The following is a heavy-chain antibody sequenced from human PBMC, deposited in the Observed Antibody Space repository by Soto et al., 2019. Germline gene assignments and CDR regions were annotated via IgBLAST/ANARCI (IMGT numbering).Heavy chain of an antibody. CDR2: IYYSGST. CDR1: GGSISSSSYY. D-gene: IGHD3-10*01. Sequence: SETLSLTCTVSGGSISSSSYYWGWIRQPPGKGLEWIGSIYYSGSTYYNPSLKSRVTISVDTSKNQFSLKLSSVTAADTAVYYCARHRFGAYYSYGMDVWGQGTTVTVSS. CDR3: ARHRFGAYYSYGMDV. V-gene: IGHV4-39*01. J-gene: IGHJ6*02.